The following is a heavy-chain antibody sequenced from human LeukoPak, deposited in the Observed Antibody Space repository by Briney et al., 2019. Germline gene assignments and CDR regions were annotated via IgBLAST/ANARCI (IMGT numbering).Heavy chain of an antibody. J-gene: IGHJ4*02. D-gene: IGHD3-16*02. CDR3: TKDHSEYVWGSYRRDDY. V-gene: IGHV3-23*01. CDR2: ISGSGDNT. CDR1: GFTVNSYA. Sequence: PGGFLRLSCAASGFTVNSYAMSWVRQGPGKGLEWVSTISGSGDNTYYADSVRDRFTISRDNSKNTLYLQMDSLRAEDTAVYCCTKDHSEYVWGSYRRDDYWGQGTLVTVSS.